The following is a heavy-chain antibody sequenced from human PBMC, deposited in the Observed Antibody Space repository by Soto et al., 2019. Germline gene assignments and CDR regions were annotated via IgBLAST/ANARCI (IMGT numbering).Heavy chain of an antibody. CDR3: VKPDGGNSWGDY. CDR1: GFTLGTHW. J-gene: IGHJ4*02. Sequence: GGSLRLSCAASGFTLGTHWMSWLRQAPGQGLEWVANINPDGSIKYYVDSVKGRFTISRDNGKNSLYLQMDSLRTDDSAVYYCVKPDGGNSWGDYWGQGTPVTVS. CDR2: INPDGSIK. V-gene: IGHV3-7*03. D-gene: IGHD2-21*02.